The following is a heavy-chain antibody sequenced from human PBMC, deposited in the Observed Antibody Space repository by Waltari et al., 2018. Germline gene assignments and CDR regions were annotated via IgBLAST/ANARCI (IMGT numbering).Heavy chain of an antibody. J-gene: IGHJ4*02. Sequence: QVQLVQSGAEVKKPGASVKVSCKASGYTFTSYDINWVRQATGQGLGWMGVMNPTSSKTGHAQMFHGRVTITRKTSISTAYMELSSLRSEDTAVYYCARGHRGSYPGGDYWGQGTLVTVSS. V-gene: IGHV1-8*03. CDR1: GYTFTSYD. CDR3: ARGHRGSYPGGDY. CDR2: MNPTSSKT. D-gene: IGHD1-26*01.